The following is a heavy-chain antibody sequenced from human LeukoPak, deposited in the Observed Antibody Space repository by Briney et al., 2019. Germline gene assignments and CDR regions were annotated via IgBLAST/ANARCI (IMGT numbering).Heavy chain of an antibody. D-gene: IGHD3-10*01. J-gene: IGHJ5*02. Sequence: GASVKVSCKASGGTFSSYAISWVRQAPGQGLEWMGWISAYNGNTNYAQKLQGRVTMTTDTSTSTAYMELRSLRSDDTAVYYCARVGRGDPNWFDPWGQGTLVTVSS. V-gene: IGHV1-18*01. CDR1: GGTFSSYA. CDR2: ISAYNGNT. CDR3: ARVGRGDPNWFDP.